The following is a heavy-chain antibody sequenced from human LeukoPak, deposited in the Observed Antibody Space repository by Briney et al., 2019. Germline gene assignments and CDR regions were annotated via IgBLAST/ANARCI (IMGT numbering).Heavy chain of an antibody. D-gene: IGHD2-2*01. V-gene: IGHV1-2*02. CDR2: INPNSGGT. Sequence: GASVKVSCKASGYTFTGYYMHWVRQAPGQGLEWMGWINPNSGGTNYAQKFQGRVTMTRDTSISTAYMELSRLRSDDTAVYYCARISTGCSSTSCYGILPYYFDYWGQGTLVTVSS. CDR3: ARISTGCSSTSCYGILPYYFDY. CDR1: GYTFTGYY. J-gene: IGHJ4*02.